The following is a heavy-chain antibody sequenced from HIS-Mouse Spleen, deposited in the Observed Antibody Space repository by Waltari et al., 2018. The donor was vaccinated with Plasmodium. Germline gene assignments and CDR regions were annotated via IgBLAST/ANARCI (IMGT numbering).Heavy chain of an antibody. CDR3: ASSWYWYFDL. Sequence: EVELVESGGGWGQPGGSLGLLWAAFCSPVSSYWMSWVRKAPGKGLEGVANIKQDGSEKYYVDSVKGRFTISRDNAKNSLYLQINSLRAEDTAVYYCASSWYWYFDLWGRGTLVTVSS. CDR2: IKQDGSEK. D-gene: IGHD6-13*01. CDR1: CSPVSSYW. J-gene: IGHJ2*01. V-gene: IGHV3-7*01.